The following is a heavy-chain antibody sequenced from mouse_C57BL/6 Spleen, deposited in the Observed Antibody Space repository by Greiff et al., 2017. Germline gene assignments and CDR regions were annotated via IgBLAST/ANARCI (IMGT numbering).Heavy chain of an antibody. CDR2: IDPSDSYT. J-gene: IGHJ2*01. D-gene: IGHD1-1*01. CDR3: ARGGSRDY. V-gene: IGHV1-69*01. Sequence: QVHVKQPGAELVMPGASVKLSCKASGYTFTSYWMHWVKQRPGQGLEWIGEIDPSDSYTNYNQKFKGKSTLTVDKSSSTAYMQLSSLTSEDAAVYYCARGGSRDYWGQGATLTVSS. CDR1: GYTFTSYW.